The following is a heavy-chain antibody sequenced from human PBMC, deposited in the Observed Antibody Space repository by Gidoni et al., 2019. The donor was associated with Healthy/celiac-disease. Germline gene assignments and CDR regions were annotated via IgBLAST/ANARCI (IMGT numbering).Heavy chain of an antibody. D-gene: IGHD3-10*01. CDR3: ARGGYYGSRRPAGMDV. CDR2: INHSGIT. Sequence: QVQLQQWGAGLLQPSETLSLTCAVYGGSFSGYYWRWIRPPPGKGLEWIGEINHSGITNYNPSLKSRVTISVDTSKNQFSVKLSSVTAADTAVYYCARGGYYGSRRPAGMDVWGQGTTVTVSS. J-gene: IGHJ6*02. CDR1: GGSFSGYY. V-gene: IGHV4-34*01.